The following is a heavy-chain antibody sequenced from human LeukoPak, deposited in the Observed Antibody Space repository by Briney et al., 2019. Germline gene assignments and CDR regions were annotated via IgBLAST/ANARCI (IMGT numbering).Heavy chain of an antibody. D-gene: IGHD6-6*01. CDR1: GFTFSDYH. CDR2: ISSSGGTI. CDR3: ARAGGKAARDY. J-gene: IGHJ4*02. V-gene: IGHV3-11*01. Sequence: GGSLRLSCAASGFTFSDYHMSWIRQAPGKGLEWVSYISSSGGTIYYADSVKGRFTISRDNAKNSLYLQMNSLRAEDTAVYYCARAGGKAARDYWGQGTLVTVSS.